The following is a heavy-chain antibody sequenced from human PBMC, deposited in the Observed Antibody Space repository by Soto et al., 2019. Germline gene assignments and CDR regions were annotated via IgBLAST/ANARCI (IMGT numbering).Heavy chain of an antibody. V-gene: IGHV2-5*02. D-gene: IGHD3-3*01. J-gene: IGHJ4*02. Sequence: QITLNESGPTQVKPRQTLTLTCTFSGFSLTTSGVGVGWIRQSPGKAPEWLALIYWDDDKRYSPSLKSRLNITNDTSKNQVVLTMADLDPADTATYYCAHRVLRTVFGLVTTTAIYFDFWGQGTPVAVSS. CDR2: IYWDDDK. CDR3: AHRVLRTVFGLVTTTAIYFDF. CDR1: GFSLTTSGVG.